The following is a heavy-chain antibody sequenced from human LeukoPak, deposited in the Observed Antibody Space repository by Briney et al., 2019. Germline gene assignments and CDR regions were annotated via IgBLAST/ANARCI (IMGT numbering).Heavy chain of an antibody. Sequence: GESLKISCKASGYTFTDYWIGWVRKMPGIGLGWMGIMFPGESYIRYSPSFQGPVTISVDKSINTAYLQWSTPKASDTAMYYCVRLYSGDYVPYIDAWGKGTTVTVSS. D-gene: IGHD3-10*02. V-gene: IGHV5-51*01. CDR2: MFPGESYI. J-gene: IGHJ6*03. CDR3: VRLYSGDYVPYIDA. CDR1: GYTFTDYW.